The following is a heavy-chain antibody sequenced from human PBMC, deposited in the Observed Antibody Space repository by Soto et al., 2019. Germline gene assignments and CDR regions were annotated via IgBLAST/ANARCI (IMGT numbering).Heavy chain of an antibody. D-gene: IGHD6-6*01. CDR1: GFTFSSYG. V-gene: IGHV3-30*18. CDR2: ISYDGSNK. Sequence: ESGGGVVQPGRSLRLSCAASGFTFSSYGMHWVRQAPGKGLEWVAVISYDGSNKYYADSVKGRFTISRDNSKNTLYLQMNSLRAEDTAVYYCAKDLTRREARPYYYGMDVWGQGTTVTVSS. CDR3: AKDLTRREARPYYYGMDV. J-gene: IGHJ6*02.